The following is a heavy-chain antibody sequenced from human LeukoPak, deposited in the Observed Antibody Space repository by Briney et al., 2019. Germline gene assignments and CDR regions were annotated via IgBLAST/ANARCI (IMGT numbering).Heavy chain of an antibody. D-gene: IGHD1-20*01. Sequence: GGSLRLSCAASGITFDDYGMSWVRPAPGKGLEWVSGINWNGGSTGYADSVQGRFTIPRDNSKNSLYLQLNSLRAEGTALYYCARGHNWNDEGQYYFDYWGQGTLVTVSS. CDR2: INWNGGST. CDR1: GITFDDYG. V-gene: IGHV3-20*04. CDR3: ARGHNWNDEGQYYFDY. J-gene: IGHJ4*02.